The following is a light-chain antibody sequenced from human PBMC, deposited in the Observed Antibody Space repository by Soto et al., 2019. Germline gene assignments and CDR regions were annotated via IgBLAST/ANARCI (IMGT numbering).Light chain of an antibody. Sequence: QSVLTQPPSTSGTPEQRVTLSCSGGSSNIGSKTVNWYQHLPGTAPKLLIYSNNQRPSGVPDRFSGSKSGTSASLAVSGLQSEDEADYYCAAWDDTLNGYVFGTGTKLTVL. V-gene: IGLV1-44*01. CDR2: SNN. J-gene: IGLJ1*01. CDR3: AAWDDTLNGYV. CDR1: SSNIGSKT.